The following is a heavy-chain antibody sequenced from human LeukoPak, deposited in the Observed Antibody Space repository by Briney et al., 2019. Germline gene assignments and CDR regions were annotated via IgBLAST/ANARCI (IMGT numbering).Heavy chain of an antibody. CDR2: ISSGSSYM. CDR1: GFTFSSYS. Sequence: KPGGSLRLSCAASGFTFSSYSVNWVRQAPGKGLEWVSFISSGSSYMYYADSVKGRFSISRDNSKNSLYLQMNSLRSEDTAMYYCAKESGKFDYWGQGTLVAVSS. CDR3: AKESGKFDY. J-gene: IGHJ4*02. V-gene: IGHV3-21*04.